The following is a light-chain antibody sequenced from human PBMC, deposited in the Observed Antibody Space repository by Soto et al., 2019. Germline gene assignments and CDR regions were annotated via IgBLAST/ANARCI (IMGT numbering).Light chain of an antibody. CDR3: CSYTSSRTYV. V-gene: IGLV2-14*01. CDR2: EVT. J-gene: IGLJ1*01. CDR1: SSDVGAYIY. Sequence: LTQPASVSGSPGQSITISCTGTSSDVGAYIYVSWYQHHPGKAPKVMIYEVTNRPSGVSDRFSGSKSGNTASLTISGLQAEDEADYYCCSYTSSRTYVFGTGTKVTVL.